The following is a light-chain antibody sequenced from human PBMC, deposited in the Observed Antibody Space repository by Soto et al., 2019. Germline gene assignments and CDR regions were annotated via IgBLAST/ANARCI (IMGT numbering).Light chain of an antibody. V-gene: IGKV3-20*01. Sequence: EIVLTQSPGTLSLSPGERATLSCRASQSVSSGYLAWYQQRPGQAPRLLIYAASSRATGIPDRFSGSGSGTDFTLTISRLEPEDFAVYYCQQYGSSLYTFGQGTKLEIK. CDR2: AAS. J-gene: IGKJ2*01. CDR3: QQYGSSLYT. CDR1: QSVSSGY.